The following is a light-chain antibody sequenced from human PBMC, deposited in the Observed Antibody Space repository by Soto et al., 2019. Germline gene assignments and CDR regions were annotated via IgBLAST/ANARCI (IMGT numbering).Light chain of an antibody. V-gene: IGLV2-23*01. CDR1: SSDVGSYNL. CDR2: EGS. J-gene: IGLJ2*01. Sequence: QSALTQPASVSGSPGQSITISCTGTSSDVGSYNLVSWYQQLPGKAPKLLIYEGSKRPSGVSNRFSGSKSDNTASLTISGLQAEDEADYYCCSYAIGSTLVFGGGTKLTVL. CDR3: CSYAIGSTLV.